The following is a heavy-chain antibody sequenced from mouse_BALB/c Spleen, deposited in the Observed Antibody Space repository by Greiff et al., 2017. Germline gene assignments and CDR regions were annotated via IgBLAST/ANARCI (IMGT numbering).Heavy chain of an antibody. CDR2: IYPGDGDT. J-gene: IGHJ4*01. D-gene: IGHD1-2*01. CDR1: GYTFTSYW. Sequence: VQLQQSGAELARPGASVKLSCKASGYTFTSYWMQWVKQRPGQGLEWIGAIYPGDGDTRYTQKFKGKATLTADKSSSTAYMQLSSLASEDSAVYYCASPFTTATAMDYWGQGTSVTVSS. CDR3: ASPFTTATAMDY. V-gene: IGHV1-87*01.